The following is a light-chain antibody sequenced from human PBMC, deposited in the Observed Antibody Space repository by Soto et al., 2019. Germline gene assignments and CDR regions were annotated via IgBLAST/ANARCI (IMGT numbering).Light chain of an antibody. Sequence: EIVMTQSPATLSVSPGERATLSCRASQSVSSNLAWYQQKPGQAPRLLIYGASTRATGISARFSGSGSGTDLTLTISSLQSEDFAVYYCQQYNNWPLTFGGATKVEIK. J-gene: IGKJ4*01. CDR2: GAS. CDR3: QQYNNWPLT. V-gene: IGKV3-15*01. CDR1: QSVSSN.